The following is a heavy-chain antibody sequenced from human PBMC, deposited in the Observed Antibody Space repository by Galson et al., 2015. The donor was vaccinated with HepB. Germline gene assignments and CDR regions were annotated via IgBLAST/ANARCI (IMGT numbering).Heavy chain of an antibody. V-gene: IGHV3-21*01. CDR2: ISGSDSSI. CDR1: EFTFSSYT. CDR3: ARDSRADFWNGYRNHYYYYYMDV. D-gene: IGHD3-3*01. Sequence: SLRLSCAASEFTFSSYTMNWVRQAPGKGLEWVSSISGSDSSIYYADSLKGRFTVSRDNAKNSLYLQMNSLRAEDTAVYYCARDSRADFWNGYRNHYYYYYMDVWGKGTTVTVSS. J-gene: IGHJ6*03.